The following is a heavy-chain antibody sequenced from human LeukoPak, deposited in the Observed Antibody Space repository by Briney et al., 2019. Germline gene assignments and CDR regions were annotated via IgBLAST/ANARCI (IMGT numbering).Heavy chain of an antibody. J-gene: IGHJ4*02. CDR3: ARHNNWNDDGTFDY. D-gene: IGHD1-20*01. CDR1: GFTFSNYG. V-gene: IGHV3-23*01. Sequence: GGSLRLSCAASGFTFSNYGMHWVCQAPGKGLEWVSTISGSGDSTYYADSVKGRFTISRDNSKNTLYLQMNSLRAEDTAVYYCARHNNWNDDGTFDYWGQGTLVTVSS. CDR2: ISGSGDST.